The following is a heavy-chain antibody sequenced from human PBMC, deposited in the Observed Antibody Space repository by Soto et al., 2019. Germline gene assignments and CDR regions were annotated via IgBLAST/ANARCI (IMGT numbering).Heavy chain of an antibody. CDR2: INAGNGDT. V-gene: IGHV1-3*01. CDR1: GYTFTIYP. CDR3: ARDWTHYDSSGPGDY. J-gene: IGHJ4*02. Sequence: ASVKVSCKASGYTFTIYPMHWVRQAPGQGLEWMGWINAGNGDTKYSQKFQGRVTITRDTSASTAYMELSSLRSEDTAVYYCARDWTHYDSSGPGDYWGQGTLVTVSS. D-gene: IGHD3-22*01.